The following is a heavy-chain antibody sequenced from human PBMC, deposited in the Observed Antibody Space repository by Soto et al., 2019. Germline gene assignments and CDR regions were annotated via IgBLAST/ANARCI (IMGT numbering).Heavy chain of an antibody. CDR1: GGSVSSGSYY. Sequence: QVQLQESGPGLVKPSETLSLTCTVSGGSVSSGSYYWSWIRQPPGKGLEWIGYIYYSGSTNYNPSLKSRVTRSVDTSKNQFSLKLSSVTAADTAVYYCARGSYSSSPWAFDYWGQGTLVTVSS. V-gene: IGHV4-61*01. CDR3: ARGSYSSSPWAFDY. D-gene: IGHD6-6*01. CDR2: IYYSGST. J-gene: IGHJ4*02.